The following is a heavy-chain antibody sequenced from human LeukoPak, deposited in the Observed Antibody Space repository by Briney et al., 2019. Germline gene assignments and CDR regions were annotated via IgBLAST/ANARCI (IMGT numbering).Heavy chain of an antibody. Sequence: PGGSLRLSCAASGFTFGSYAMSWVRQAPGKGLEWVSSISRSSGSTFYADSVRGRFTISRGNSKDTLYLQMNILRPEDTAIYYCAKAYSGGWYPGYFDFWGQGTLVTVSS. D-gene: IGHD6-19*01. CDR2: ISRSSGST. CDR1: GFTFGSYA. J-gene: IGHJ4*02. V-gene: IGHV3-23*01. CDR3: AKAYSGGWYPGYFDF.